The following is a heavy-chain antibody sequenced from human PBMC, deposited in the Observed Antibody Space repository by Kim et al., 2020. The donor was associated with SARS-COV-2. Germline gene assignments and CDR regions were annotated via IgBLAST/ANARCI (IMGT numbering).Heavy chain of an antibody. Sequence: GGSLRLSCAASGFTFSDYYMSWIRQAPGKGLEWVSYISSSGSTIYYADSVKGRFTISRDNAKNSLYLQMNSPRAEDTAVYYCARVNPYDSSGYFYFNDAFDIWGQGTMVTVSS. CDR3: ARVNPYDSSGYFYFNDAFDI. CDR1: GFTFSDYY. CDR2: ISSSGSTI. D-gene: IGHD3-22*01. V-gene: IGHV3-11*04. J-gene: IGHJ3*02.